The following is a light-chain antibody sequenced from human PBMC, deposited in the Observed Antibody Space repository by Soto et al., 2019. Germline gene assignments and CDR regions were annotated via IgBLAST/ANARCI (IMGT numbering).Light chain of an antibody. CDR1: QSVASN. V-gene: IGKV3-15*01. J-gene: IGKJ1*01. CDR3: QQYNTWPRT. CDR2: GAY. Sequence: ETAMTQSPATLSVSPGERATLSCRASQSVASNLAWYQHRPGQSPRLLMYGAYTRASGISARFSGSGSGTEFTLTIASLQSEDSAIYYCQQYNTWPRTFGHGTKVDIK.